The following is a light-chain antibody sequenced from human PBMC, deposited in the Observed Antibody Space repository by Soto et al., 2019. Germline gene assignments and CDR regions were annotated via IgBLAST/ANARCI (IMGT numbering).Light chain of an antibody. CDR3: QQYGSSPPT. V-gene: IGKV3-20*01. CDR1: QSVSSH. CDR2: DAS. Sequence: EIVMTQSPDTLSVSPGERATLSCRASQSVSSHLAWFQQRPGQAPRLLIYDASNRATGIPARFSGRGSGTDFTLTISRLEPEDFAVYYCQQYGSSPPTFGQGTKVDIK. J-gene: IGKJ1*01.